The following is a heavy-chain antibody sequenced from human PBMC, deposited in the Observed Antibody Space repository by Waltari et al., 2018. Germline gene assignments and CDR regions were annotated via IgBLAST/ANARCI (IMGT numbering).Heavy chain of an antibody. CDR3: ARDGPIYDFLGLAEGYGMDV. CDR2: IYTRGST. D-gene: IGHD3-3*01. Sequence: QVQLQESGPGLVKPSQTLSLTCTVSGGSISSGSYYWSWIRQPAGKGLEWIGRIYTRGSTNYNPSLKRRVTISVDTSKNQFSLKLSSVTAADTAVYYCARDGPIYDFLGLAEGYGMDVWGQGTTVTVSS. J-gene: IGHJ6*02. V-gene: IGHV4-61*02. CDR1: GGSISSGSYY.